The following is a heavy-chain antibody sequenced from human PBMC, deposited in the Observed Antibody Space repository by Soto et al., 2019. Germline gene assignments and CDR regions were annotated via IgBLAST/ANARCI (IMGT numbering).Heavy chain of an antibody. V-gene: IGHV1-2*02. D-gene: IGHD6-19*01. CDR1: GYTFNDYY. CDR2: INPNSGGT. J-gene: IGHJ6*02. CDR3: ARDQSPSSGWPGMDV. Sequence: QVQLVQSGAEVKKPGASVKVSCTASGYTFNDYYMHWVRQAPGQGLEWMGWINPNSGGTNYAQKFQGRVTMTRDTSISTAYMELNRLRSDDTAVYYCARDQSPSSGWPGMDVWGQGTTVTVSS.